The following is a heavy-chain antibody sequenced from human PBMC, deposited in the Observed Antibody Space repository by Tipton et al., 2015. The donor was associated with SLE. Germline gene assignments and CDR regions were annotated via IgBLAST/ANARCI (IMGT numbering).Heavy chain of an antibody. D-gene: IGHD5-12*01. V-gene: IGHV3-23*01. CDR3: AKGGPEVATIEP. CDR2: ISGSGGST. Sequence: CLRLSCAASGFTFNSYAMSWVRQAPGKGLEWVSAISGSGGSTYYADSVKGRFTISRDNSKNTLYLQMNSLRAEDTAVYYCAKGGPEVATIEPWGQGTLVTVSS. CDR1: GFTFNSYA. J-gene: IGHJ5*02.